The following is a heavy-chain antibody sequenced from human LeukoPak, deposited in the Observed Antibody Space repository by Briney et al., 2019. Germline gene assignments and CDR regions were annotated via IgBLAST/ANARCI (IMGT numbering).Heavy chain of an antibody. Sequence: SETLSLTCTVSGGSISSYYWSWIRQPPGKGLEWIGYIYYSGSTNYNPSLKSRVTISVDTSKNQFSLKLSSVTAADTAVYYCARNIRDSSGPPWYFDLWGHGTLVTVSS. CDR2: IYYSGST. V-gene: IGHV4-59*01. J-gene: IGHJ2*01. D-gene: IGHD3-22*01. CDR1: GGSISSYY. CDR3: ARNIRDSSGPPWYFDL.